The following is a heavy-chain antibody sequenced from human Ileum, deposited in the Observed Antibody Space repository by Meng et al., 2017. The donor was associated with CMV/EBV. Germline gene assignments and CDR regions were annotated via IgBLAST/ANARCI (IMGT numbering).Heavy chain of an antibody. CDR3: AKDVDMTTVTLDY. V-gene: IGHV3-33*06. J-gene: IGHJ4*02. D-gene: IGHD4-17*01. Sequence: SGVGFSSDAIQWVRQSTGKELEWVALIWYDVSHKYYVGTVEGRFTISRDNSRNTLILQMNSQRAEDTAVYYCAKDVDMTTVTLDYWGQGILVTVSS. CDR1: GVGFSSDA. CDR2: IWYDVSHK.